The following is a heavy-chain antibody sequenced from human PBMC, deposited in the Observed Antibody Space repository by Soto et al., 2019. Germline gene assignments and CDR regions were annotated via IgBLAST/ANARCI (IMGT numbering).Heavy chain of an antibody. CDR2: ISGSGDST. J-gene: IGHJ6*03. CDR1: GFTFSSYA. CDR3: AKAKRYCSSTSCQGLYYYYMDV. D-gene: IGHD2-2*01. V-gene: IGHV3-23*01. Sequence: GGSLRLSCAASGFTFSSYAMSWVRQAPGKGLEWVSGISGSGDSTYYADSVKGRFTISRDNSKNTLYLQMNSLRAEDTAVYYCAKAKRYCSSTSCQGLYYYYMDVWGKGTMVTVSS.